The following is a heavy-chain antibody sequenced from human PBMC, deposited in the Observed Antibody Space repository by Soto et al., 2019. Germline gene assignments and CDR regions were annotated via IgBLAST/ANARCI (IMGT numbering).Heavy chain of an antibody. J-gene: IGHJ5*02. CDR2: INPSGSST. CDR3: ARDVGDSGSHWFDA. Sequence: GASVKVSCKASGYTFTNYYIHWVRQAPGQGLEWMGIINPSGSSTRYAQKFQNRVTMTRDTSSSTVYMELSSLRFEDTAMYFCARDVGDSGSHWFDAWGQGSLVTSPQ. CDR1: GYTFTNYY. V-gene: IGHV1-46*01. D-gene: IGHD1-26*01.